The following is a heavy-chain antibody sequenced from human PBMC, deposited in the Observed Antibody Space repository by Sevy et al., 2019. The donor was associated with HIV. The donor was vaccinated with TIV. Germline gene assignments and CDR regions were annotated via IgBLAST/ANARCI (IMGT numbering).Heavy chain of an antibody. J-gene: IGHJ4*02. Sequence: LSLTCAASGFTFNTYSLIWVRQTPGKGLEWLSFIGTAAGVTYYADSVKGRFTISRDNAKNSLYLQMNSLRDEDTAVYYCARCPGHYSIDYWGQGTLVTVSS. D-gene: IGHD2-21*01. V-gene: IGHV3-48*02. CDR1: GFTFNTYS. CDR2: IGTAAGVT. CDR3: ARCPGHYSIDY.